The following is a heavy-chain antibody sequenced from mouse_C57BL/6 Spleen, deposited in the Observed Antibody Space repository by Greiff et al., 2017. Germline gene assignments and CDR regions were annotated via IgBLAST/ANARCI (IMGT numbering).Heavy chain of an antibody. V-gene: IGHV1-85*01. CDR2: INPSDGST. D-gene: IGHD2-5*01. J-gene: IGHJ1*03. CDR3: AREEDSNPYFDV. Sequence: QVQLQQSGPELVKPGASVKLSCKASGYTFTSYDINWVKQSPGQGLEGIGWINPSDGSTKYNEKFKGKATLTVAKSSSTAYMERHSLTSEDAAVYFSAREEDSNPYFDVWGTGTTVTFSS. CDR1: GYTFTSYD.